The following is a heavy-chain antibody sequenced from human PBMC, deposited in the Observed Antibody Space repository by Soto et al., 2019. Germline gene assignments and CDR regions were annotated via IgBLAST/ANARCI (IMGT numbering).Heavy chain of an antibody. J-gene: IGHJ6*02. CDR1: GFTFSGSS. CDR2: IRSKADSYAT. D-gene: IGHD5-18*01. CDR3: GMDTPMVPDGMDV. Sequence: EVQLVESGGGLVQPGGSLKLSCAASGFTFSGSSMHWVRQASGKGLEWVGRIRSKADSYATAYAASVKGRFTISRDDSKNTAYLQTASLETEDTAVYYCGMDTPMVPDGMDVWGQGTTVTVSS. V-gene: IGHV3-73*01.